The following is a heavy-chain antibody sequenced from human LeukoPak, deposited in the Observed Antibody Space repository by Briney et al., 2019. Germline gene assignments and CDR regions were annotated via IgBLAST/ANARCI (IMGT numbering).Heavy chain of an antibody. D-gene: IGHD1-26*01. CDR2: IIPIFGTA. J-gene: IGHJ4*02. Sequence: GASVKVSCKASGYTFTSYYMHWVRQAPGQGLEWMGGIIPIFGTANYAQKFQGRVTITTDESTSTAYMELSSLRSEDTAVYYCAREGELYYALDYWGQGTLVTVSS. V-gene: IGHV1-69*05. CDR3: AREGELYYALDY. CDR1: GYTFTSYY.